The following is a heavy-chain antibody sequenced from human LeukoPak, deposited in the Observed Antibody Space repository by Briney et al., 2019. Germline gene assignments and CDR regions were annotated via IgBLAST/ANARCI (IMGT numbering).Heavy chain of an antibody. J-gene: IGHJ1*01. V-gene: IGHV1-69*04. CDR2: IIPILGIA. CDR1: GGTFTSYA. CDR3: ARDLYGDYLGRNVYFQH. D-gene: IGHD4-17*01. Sequence: SVKVSCTASGGTFTSYAISWVRQAPGQGLEWMGRIIPILGIANYAQKFQGRVTITADKSTSTAYMELSSLRSEDTAVYYCARDLYGDYLGRNVYFQHWGQGTLVTVSS.